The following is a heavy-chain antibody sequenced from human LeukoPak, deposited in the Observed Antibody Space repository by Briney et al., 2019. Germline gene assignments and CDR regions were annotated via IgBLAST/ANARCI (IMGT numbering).Heavy chain of an antibody. Sequence: ASVKVSCKASGYTFTSYDINWARQATGQGLEWMAWMNPNSGNTGYAQKFQGRVTVTRDTSISTAYMELSGLRSEDTAVYYCTRGPICTGGSCFWFDPWGQGTLVSVSS. CDR3: TRGPICTGGSCFWFDP. J-gene: IGHJ5*02. CDR1: GYTFTSYD. V-gene: IGHV1-8*01. CDR2: MNPNSGNT. D-gene: IGHD2-15*01.